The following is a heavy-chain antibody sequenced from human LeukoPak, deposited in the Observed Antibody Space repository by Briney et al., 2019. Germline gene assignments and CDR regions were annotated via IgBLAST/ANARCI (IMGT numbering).Heavy chain of an antibody. V-gene: IGHV3-49*04. J-gene: IGHJ4*02. D-gene: IGHD1-26*01. CDR2: IRSKAYGGTT. CDR1: GFTFGDYA. Sequence: GGSLRLSCTASGFTFGDYAMSWVRQAPGKGLEWVGFIRSKAYGGTTEYAASVKGRFTISRDDSKSIAYLQMNSLKTEDTAVYYCTRVVGAFGRLVFDYWGQVTLVTVSS. CDR3: TRVVGAFGRLVFDY.